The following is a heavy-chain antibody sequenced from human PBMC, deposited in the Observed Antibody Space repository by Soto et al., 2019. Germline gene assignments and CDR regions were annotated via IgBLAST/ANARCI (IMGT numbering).Heavy chain of an antibody. J-gene: IGHJ4*02. CDR1: AYTVSIYV. Sequence: VPVPCKPSAYTVSIYVITCVRQAHGQGLEWMGWISDYNGNTKYAQKLQGRVTMTTDTSTSTAYMELRSLRSDDTAVYYCARDVTPPDYWGQGTLVTVSS. CDR2: ISDYNGNT. CDR3: ARDVTPPDY. V-gene: IGHV1-18*01.